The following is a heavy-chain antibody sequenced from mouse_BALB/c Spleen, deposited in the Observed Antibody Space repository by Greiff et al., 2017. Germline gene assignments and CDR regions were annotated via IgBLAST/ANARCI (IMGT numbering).Heavy chain of an antibody. Sequence: QVQLQQSGAELAKPGASVKMSCKASGYTFTSYWMHWVKQRPGQGLEWIGYINPSTGYTEYNQKFKDKATLTADKSSSTAYMQLSSLTSEDSAVYYCARGENYGSSPFAYWGQGTLVTVSA. CDR3: ARGENYGSSPFAY. D-gene: IGHD1-1*01. V-gene: IGHV1-7*01. CDR1: GYTFTSYW. J-gene: IGHJ3*01. CDR2: INPSTGYT.